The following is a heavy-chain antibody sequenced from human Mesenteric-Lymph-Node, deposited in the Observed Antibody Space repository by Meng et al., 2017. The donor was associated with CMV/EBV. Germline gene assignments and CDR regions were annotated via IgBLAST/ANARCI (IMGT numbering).Heavy chain of an antibody. CDR2: INHIANT. J-gene: IGHJ4*02. V-gene: IGHV4-34*01. Sequence: SETLSLTCAVYGGSFNIYYWSWIRQPPGKRLEWLGHINHIANTNYNPSLKSRLTMSVDTSKNQFTLNLTSVTAADTAVYYCARAVGYSSSSPYWGQGTLVTVSS. CDR1: GGSFNIYY. D-gene: IGHD6-6*01. CDR3: ARAVGYSSSSPY.